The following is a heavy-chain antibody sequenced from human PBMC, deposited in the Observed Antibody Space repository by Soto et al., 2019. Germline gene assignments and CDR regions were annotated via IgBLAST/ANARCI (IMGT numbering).Heavy chain of an antibody. CDR1: GLIFSDHY. CDR3: TPVSLGSSRFSDY. Sequence: EVQLVESGGGLVQPAASLRLSCAASGLIFSDHYMDWVRQAPGKGLEWVGRIKNKANSYTTEYAAPVKGRFTISRDDSKTSVFLQINRLKTDDTAVYYCTPVSLGSSRFSDYWGQGILVTVSS. V-gene: IGHV3-72*01. J-gene: IGHJ4*02. CDR2: IKNKANSYTT. D-gene: IGHD6-19*01.